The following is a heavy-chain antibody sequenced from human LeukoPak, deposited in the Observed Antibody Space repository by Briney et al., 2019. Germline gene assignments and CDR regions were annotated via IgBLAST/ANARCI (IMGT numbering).Heavy chain of an antibody. CDR2: FDPEDGET. V-gene: IGHV1-24*01. CDR1: GYALTELS. CDR3: ARVNVLRYFDWQTTAQNWFDP. J-gene: IGHJ5*02. Sequence: ASVKVSCKVSGYALTELSMHWVRQAPGKGLEWMGGFDPEDGETIYAQKFQGRVTMTEDTSTDTAYMELRSLRSDDTAVYYCARVNVLRYFDWQTTAQNWFDPWGQGTLVTVSS. D-gene: IGHD3-9*01.